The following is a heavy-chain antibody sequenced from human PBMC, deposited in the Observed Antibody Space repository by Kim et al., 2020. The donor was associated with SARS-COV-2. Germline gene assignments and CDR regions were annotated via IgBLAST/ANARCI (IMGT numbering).Heavy chain of an antibody. CDR1: GYTFTSYA. CDR2: INAGNGNT. CDR3: ARVPPYYYDSSGYYRY. D-gene: IGHD3-22*01. Sequence: ASVKVSCKASGYTFTSYAMHWVRQAPGQRLEWMGWINAGNGNTKYSQKFQGRVTITRDTSASTAYMELSSLRSEDTTVYYCARVPPYYYDSSGYYRYWGQRTLVTVSS. J-gene: IGHJ4*02. V-gene: IGHV1-3*01.